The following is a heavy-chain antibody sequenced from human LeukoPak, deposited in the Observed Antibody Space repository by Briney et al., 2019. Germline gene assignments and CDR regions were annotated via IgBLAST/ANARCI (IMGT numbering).Heavy chain of an antibody. CDR1: GGSISSGSCY. CDR3: ARGGFKCSSTSCYTAYFDY. D-gene: IGHD2-2*02. CDR2: IYTSGST. J-gene: IGHJ4*02. Sequence: SQTLSLTCTVSGGSISSGSCYWSWIRQPAGTGLEWIGRIYTSGSTNYNPSLKSRVTISVDTSKNQFSLKLSSVTAADTAVYYCARGGFKCSSTSCYTAYFDYWGQGTLVTVSS. V-gene: IGHV4-61*02.